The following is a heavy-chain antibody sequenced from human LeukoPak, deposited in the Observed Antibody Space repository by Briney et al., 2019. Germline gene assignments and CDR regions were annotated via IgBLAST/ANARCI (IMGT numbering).Heavy chain of an antibody. Sequence: PGGSLRLSCAASGFSFSNYGMNWVRQAPGKGLEWVSYISSSTTTKYYADSVKGRFTISRDNSENTLYLQMNSLGAEDTAVYYCATSPGAYPRSYDYWGQGTLVTVSS. CDR3: ATSPGAYPRSYDY. D-gene: IGHD4-17*01. J-gene: IGHJ4*02. CDR1: GFSFSNYG. CDR2: ISSSTTTK. V-gene: IGHV3-48*01.